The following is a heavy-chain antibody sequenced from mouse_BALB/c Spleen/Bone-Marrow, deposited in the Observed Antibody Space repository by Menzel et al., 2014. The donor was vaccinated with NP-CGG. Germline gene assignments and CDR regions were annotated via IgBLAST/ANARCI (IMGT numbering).Heavy chain of an antibody. CDR2: IDPANGNT. Sequence: VQLQQSGAELVQPGASVKLSCTASGFTIKDSYMPWVKQRPEQGLEWIGRIDPANGNTKYDPKFRGKAPITADTSSNTGCLQRSSLASEDAAVYYRGRLDLFAYWGQGTPVTVSA. CDR1: GFTIKDSY. J-gene: IGHJ3*01. V-gene: IGHV14-3*02. CDR3: GRLDLFAY.